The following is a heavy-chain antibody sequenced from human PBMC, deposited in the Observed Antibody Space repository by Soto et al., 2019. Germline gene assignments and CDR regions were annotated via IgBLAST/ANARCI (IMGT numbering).Heavy chain of an antibody. CDR2: IIPIFGTA. D-gene: IGHD2-8*01. CDR1: GGTFSSYA. Sequence: ASVKVSCKASGGTFSSYAISWVRQAPGQGLEWMGGIIPIFGTANYAQKFQGRVTITADESTSTAYMELSSLRSEDTAVYYCAREPFHEGLMVYAGYIDYWGQGTLVTVSS. V-gene: IGHV1-69*13. CDR3: AREPFHEGLMVYAGYIDY. J-gene: IGHJ4*02.